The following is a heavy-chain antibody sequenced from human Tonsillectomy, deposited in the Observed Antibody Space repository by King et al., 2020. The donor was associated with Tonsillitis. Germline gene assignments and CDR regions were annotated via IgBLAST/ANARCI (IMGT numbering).Heavy chain of an antibody. V-gene: IGHV4-34*01. D-gene: IGHD5-24*01. CDR3: ARSPKLAFDI. CDR1: GWSFSGYY. Sequence: VQLQQWGAGLLKPSETLSLTCAVYGWSFSGYYWSWIRHPPGKGLEWIGEINHSGSTNYNPSLESQVTISVDTSKNQFSLKLSSVTSADTAVYYCARSPKLAFDIWGQGTMVTVSS. CDR2: INHSGST. J-gene: IGHJ3*02.